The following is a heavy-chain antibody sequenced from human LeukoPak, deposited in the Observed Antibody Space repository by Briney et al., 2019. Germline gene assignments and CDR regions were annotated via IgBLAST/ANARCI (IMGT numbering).Heavy chain of an antibody. CDR3: AKAGSVVVVPAAIDY. Sequence: GGSLRLSCAASGFTFSSYAMSWVRQAPGKGLDWVSASSGSGGSTYYADSVKGRFTISRDNSKNTLYLQMNSLRAEDTGVYYCAKAGSVVVVPAAIDYWGQGTLVTVSS. CDR1: GFTFSSYA. V-gene: IGHV3-23*01. CDR2: SSGSGGST. J-gene: IGHJ4*02. D-gene: IGHD2-2*02.